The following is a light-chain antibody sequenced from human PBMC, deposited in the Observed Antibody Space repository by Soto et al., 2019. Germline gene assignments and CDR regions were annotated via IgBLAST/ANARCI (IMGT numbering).Light chain of an antibody. J-gene: IGKJ2*01. Sequence: EIVMTQSPATLSVSPGERVTLSCKASRSVSVNLAWYQQKPGQAPRLLIYRTSTRATDVPDRFSGTGSGTDFTLTISGLQSEDFAVYFCQQYNNWPPYTFGPGTKLEI. CDR3: QQYNNWPPYT. CDR2: RTS. CDR1: RSVSVN. V-gene: IGKV3-15*01.